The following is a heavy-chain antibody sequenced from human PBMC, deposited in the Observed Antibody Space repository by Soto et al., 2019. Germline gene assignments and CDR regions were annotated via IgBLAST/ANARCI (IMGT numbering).Heavy chain of an antibody. CDR2: IYYSGST. Sequence: SETLSLTCTVSGGSISSYYWSWIRQPPGKGLEWIGYIYYSGSTNYNPSLKSRVTISVDTSKNQFSLKLSSVTAADTDVYYCARERRGSNAFDYWGQGTLVTVSS. CDR3: ARERRGSNAFDY. CDR1: GGSISSYY. J-gene: IGHJ4*02. D-gene: IGHD2-8*01. V-gene: IGHV4-59*12.